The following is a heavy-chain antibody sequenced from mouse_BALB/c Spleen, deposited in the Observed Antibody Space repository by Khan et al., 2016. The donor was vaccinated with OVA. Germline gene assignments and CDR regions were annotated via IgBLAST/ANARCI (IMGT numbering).Heavy chain of an antibody. V-gene: IGHV2-9*02. Sequence: VELVESGPGLVAPSQSLSITCTVSGFSLTNYGVHWVRQPPGKGLEWLGVIWAGGTTKYNSALMSRLNICKDISNSQLFLKMNRLQTDDTAMYYCAADSYYGKGFAYWGQGTLVTVSA. CDR2: IWAGGTT. CDR1: GFSLTNYG. CDR3: AADSYYGKGFAY. J-gene: IGHJ3*01. D-gene: IGHD2-12*01.